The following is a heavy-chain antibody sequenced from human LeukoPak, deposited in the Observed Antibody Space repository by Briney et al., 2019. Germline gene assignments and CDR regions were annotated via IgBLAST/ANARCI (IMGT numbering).Heavy chain of an antibody. CDR1: GYTLTELS. V-gene: IGHV1-24*01. CDR3: ATAWYYYDSSGYYGLFDY. Sequence: EASVKVSCKVSGYTLTELSMHWVRQAPGKGLEWMGGFDPEDGETIYAQKFQGRVTMTEDTSTDTAYMELSSLRSEDTAVYYCATAWYYYDSSGYYGLFDYWGQGTLVTVSS. CDR2: FDPEDGET. J-gene: IGHJ4*02. D-gene: IGHD3-22*01.